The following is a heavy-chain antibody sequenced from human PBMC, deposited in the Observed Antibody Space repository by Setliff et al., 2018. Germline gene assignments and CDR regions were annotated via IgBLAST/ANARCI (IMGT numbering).Heavy chain of an antibody. CDR3: ARDLGHGGDSDY. CDR1: GYSISSGYI. D-gene: IGHD2-21*02. V-gene: IGHV4-38-2*02. J-gene: IGHJ4*02. CDR2: IGHTGSI. Sequence: PSETLSLTCTVSGYSISSGYIWGWVRQPPGKGLEWVGNIGHTGSINYNPSLKSRLTISRDTSKNQVSLKLNSVTATDTAVCYCARDLGHGGDSDYWGQGILVTVSS.